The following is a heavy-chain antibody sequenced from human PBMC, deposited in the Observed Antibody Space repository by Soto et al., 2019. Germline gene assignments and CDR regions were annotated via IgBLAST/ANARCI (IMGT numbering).Heavy chain of an antibody. J-gene: IGHJ3*02. V-gene: IGHV3-53*04. CDR2: IQNSGNT. CDR3: TRGGALDI. Sequence: EVQLVESGGGLVQPGGSLRLSCTASGFTVSTNYMHWVRQAPGKGLEWVSVIQNSGNTYYADSVKGRFTISRHNSNNMVFLQMTSLRPEDTAVYYCTRGGALDIWGQGTVVTVSS. CDR1: GFTVSTNY.